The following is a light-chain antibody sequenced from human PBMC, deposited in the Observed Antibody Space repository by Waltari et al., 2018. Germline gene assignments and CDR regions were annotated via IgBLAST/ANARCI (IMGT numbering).Light chain of an antibody. V-gene: IGLV3-25*03. CDR2: NDN. J-gene: IGLJ3*02. CDR3: QSADSMGTSGV. CDR1: ALPTDP. Sequence: SYELTQPPPVSVLAGQTPRSPCPGAALPTDPGTWYQQTPGQAPVLVIYNDNERPPVTPELFSGSISGTTVTLTVSGVNAEDEADYYCQSADSMGTSGVFGGGTKLTVL.